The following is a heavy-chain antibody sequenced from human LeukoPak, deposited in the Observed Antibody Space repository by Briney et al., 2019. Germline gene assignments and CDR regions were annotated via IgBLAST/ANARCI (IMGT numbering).Heavy chain of an antibody. Sequence: SETLSLTCTVSGGSISSYYWSWIRQPPGKGLEWIGYIYYSGSTNYNPSLKSRVTISVDTSKNQFSLKLSSVTAADTAVYYCARNYYDSSGYLPDFDYWGQGTLVTVSS. CDR1: GGSISSYY. V-gene: IGHV4-59*01. J-gene: IGHJ4*02. D-gene: IGHD3-22*01. CDR2: IYYSGST. CDR3: ARNYYDSSGYLPDFDY.